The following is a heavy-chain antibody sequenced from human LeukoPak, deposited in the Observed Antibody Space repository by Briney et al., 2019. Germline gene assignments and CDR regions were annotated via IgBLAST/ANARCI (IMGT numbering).Heavy chain of an antibody. V-gene: IGHV3-23*01. CDR3: AKDLERYCSSTSCHPFDY. CDR2: ISGSGGST. D-gene: IGHD2-2*01. Sequence: GGSLRLSCAAPGFTFSSYAMSWVRQAPGKGLEWVSAISGSGGSTYYADSVKGRFTISRDNSKNTLYLQMNSLRAEDTAVYYCAKDLERYCSSTSCHPFDYWGQGTLVTVSS. CDR1: GFTFSSYA. J-gene: IGHJ4*02.